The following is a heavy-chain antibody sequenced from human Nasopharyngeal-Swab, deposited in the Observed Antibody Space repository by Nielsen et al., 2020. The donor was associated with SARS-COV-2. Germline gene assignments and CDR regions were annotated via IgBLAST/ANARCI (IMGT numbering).Heavy chain of an antibody. CDR1: GYTFTGNY. V-gene: IGHV1-8*03. CDR2: MNPNSGNT. J-gene: IGHJ6*02. Sequence: ASVKVSCKASGYTFTGNYMHWVRQATGQGLEWMGWMNPNSGNTGYAQKFQGRVTITRNTSISTAYMELSSLRSEDTAVYYCARVYCSSTSCFYGMDVWGQGTTVTVSS. D-gene: IGHD2-2*01. CDR3: ARVYCSSTSCFYGMDV.